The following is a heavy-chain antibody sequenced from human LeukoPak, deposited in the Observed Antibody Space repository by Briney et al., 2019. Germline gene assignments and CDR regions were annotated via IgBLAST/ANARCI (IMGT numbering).Heavy chain of an antibody. Sequence: ASVKVSCKASGYTFTGYYMHWVRQAPGQGLEWMGWINPNSGGTNYAQKFQSRVTMTRDTSISTAYMELSRLRSVDTAVYYCAREDCSSTSCYQGNNWFDPWGQGTLVTVSS. CDR1: GYTFTGYY. CDR3: AREDCSSTSCYQGNNWFDP. CDR2: INPNSGGT. J-gene: IGHJ5*02. V-gene: IGHV1-2*02. D-gene: IGHD2-2*01.